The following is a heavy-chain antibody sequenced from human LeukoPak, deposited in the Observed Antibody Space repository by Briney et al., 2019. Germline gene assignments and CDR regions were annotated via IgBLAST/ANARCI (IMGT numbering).Heavy chain of an antibody. CDR2: INPGGGNT. CDR3: ARIRDGYTGAYDI. CDR1: GYTFTNSY. J-gene: IGHJ3*02. D-gene: IGHD5-24*01. Sequence: ASVKVSCKASGYTFTNSYIHWVRQAPGQVLEWMGLINPGGGNTNYAQNFQGRVTLTRDTSTSTVYMELSSLRSEDTAIYYCARIRDGYTGAYDIWGQGTVVTVPS. V-gene: IGHV1-46*01.